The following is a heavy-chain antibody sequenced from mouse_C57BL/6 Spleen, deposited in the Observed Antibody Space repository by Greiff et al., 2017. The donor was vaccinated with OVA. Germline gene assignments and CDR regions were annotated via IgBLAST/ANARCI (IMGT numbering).Heavy chain of an antibody. J-gene: IGHJ2*01. CDR3: ARSPDYDYFDY. CDR1: GYTFTSYW. V-gene: IGHV1-50*01. CDR2: IDPSDSYT. Sequence: VQLQQPGAELVKPGASVKLSCKASGYTFTSYWMQWVKQRPGQGLEWIGEIDPSDSYTNYNQKFKGKATLTVDTSSSTAYMQLSSLTSEDSAVYYCARSPDYDYFDYWGQGTTLTVSS. D-gene: IGHD2-4*01.